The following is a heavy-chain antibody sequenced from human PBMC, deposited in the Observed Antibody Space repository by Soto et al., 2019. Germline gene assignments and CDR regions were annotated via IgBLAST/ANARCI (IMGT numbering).Heavy chain of an antibody. CDR1: GGTFSSYA. V-gene: IGHV1-69*13. Sequence: GASVKVSCKASGGTFSSYAISWVRQAPGQGLEWMGGIIPIFGTANYAQKFQGRVTITADESTSTAYMELSSLRSEDTAVYCCARVLRYFDWPGAYWGQGTLVTVSS. D-gene: IGHD3-9*01. CDR3: ARVLRYFDWPGAY. CDR2: IIPIFGTA. J-gene: IGHJ4*02.